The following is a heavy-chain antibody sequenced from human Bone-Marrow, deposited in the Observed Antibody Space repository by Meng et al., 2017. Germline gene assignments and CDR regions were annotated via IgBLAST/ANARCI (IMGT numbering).Heavy chain of an antibody. J-gene: IGHJ4*02. CDR2: IYTSGST. V-gene: IGHV4-61*02. CDR3: ARGGIAAAAIDY. CDR1: GGSISSGSYY. Sequence: SETLSLTGTVPGGSISSGSYYWSWIRQPAGRGLEWIGRIYTSGSTNYNPSLKSRVTISVDTSKNQFSLKLSSVTDADTAVYYFARGGIAAAAIDYWGQGTLVTVSS. D-gene: IGHD6-13*01.